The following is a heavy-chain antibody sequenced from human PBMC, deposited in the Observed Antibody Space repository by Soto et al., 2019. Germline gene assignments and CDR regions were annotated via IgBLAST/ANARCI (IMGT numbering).Heavy chain of an antibody. Sequence: SLSLSCAASGFTFRGYGMRWVRQAPWTGLEWVAVISYDGSKDYGDSVKGRFTVSSDNSKNTLYLQIKMLRHEDTVGYDCAKVYTPWFGHYVYYYYGMDVWGQGTTVTVSS. V-gene: IGHV3-30*18. CDR3: AKVYTPWFGHYVYYYYGMDV. J-gene: IGHJ6*02. CDR2: ISYDGSK. CDR1: GFTFRGYG. D-gene: IGHD3-10*01.